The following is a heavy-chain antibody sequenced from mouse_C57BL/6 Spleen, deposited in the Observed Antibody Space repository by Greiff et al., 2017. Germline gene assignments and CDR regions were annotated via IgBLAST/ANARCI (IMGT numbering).Heavy chain of an antibody. CDR2: IWSGGST. Sequence: QVHVKQSGPGLVQPSQSLSITCTVSGFSLTSYGVHWVRQSPGKGLEWLGVIWSGGSTDYNAAFISRLSISKDNSKSQVFFKMNSLQADDTAIYYCARGDDYDGYAMDYWGQGTSVTVSS. CDR3: ARGDDYDGYAMDY. CDR1: GFSLTSYG. V-gene: IGHV2-2*01. D-gene: IGHD2-4*01. J-gene: IGHJ4*01.